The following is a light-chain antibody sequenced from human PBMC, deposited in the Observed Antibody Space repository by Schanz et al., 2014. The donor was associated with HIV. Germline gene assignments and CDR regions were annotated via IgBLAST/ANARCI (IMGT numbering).Light chain of an antibody. J-gene: IGKJ1*01. CDR3: QQYDRSSWT. CDR2: QAS. Sequence: DVQMTQSPTTLSASVGDRVTITCRASQNIGKWLTWYQQKPGKAPNLLIYQASSLNIGVPSRFSGSGSGTEFTLTISSLQPDDFATYYCQQYDRSSWTFGLVTKVETK. CDR1: QNIGKW. V-gene: IGKV1-5*03.